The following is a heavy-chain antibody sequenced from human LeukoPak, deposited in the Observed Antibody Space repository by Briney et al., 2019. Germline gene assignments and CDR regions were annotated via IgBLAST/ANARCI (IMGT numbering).Heavy chain of an antibody. Sequence: ASVKVSCKASGYTFTGYYLHWVRQAPGQGPEWVGWVNLSSGYTKYTQMFQGRVTMTRDTSISTAYMELSRLRPDDTAVYYCATGDYYDRSGHYYGDAAFDIWGQGTMVTVSS. CDR3: ATGDYYDRSGHYYGDAAFDI. J-gene: IGHJ3*02. CDR2: VNLSSGYT. D-gene: IGHD3-22*01. V-gene: IGHV1-2*02. CDR1: GYTFTGYY.